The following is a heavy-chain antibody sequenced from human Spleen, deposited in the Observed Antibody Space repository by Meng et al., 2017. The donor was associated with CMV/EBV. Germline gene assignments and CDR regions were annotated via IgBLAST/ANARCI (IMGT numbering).Heavy chain of an antibody. CDR3: ARARFDY. V-gene: IGHV4-61*01. J-gene: IGHJ4*02. Sequence: SETLSLTCTVFGDSVSSGSYYWSWIRQPPGRGLEWIGYIYYTGITNYNPSLKSRVTISVDMSKNQFSLKLSSVTAADTAVYYCARARFDYWGQGTLVTVSS. CDR2: IYYTGIT. CDR1: GDSVSSGSYY.